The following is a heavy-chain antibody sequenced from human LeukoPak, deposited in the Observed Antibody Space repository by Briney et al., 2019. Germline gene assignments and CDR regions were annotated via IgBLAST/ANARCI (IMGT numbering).Heavy chain of an antibody. J-gene: IGHJ4*02. Sequence: GASVKVSCKASGYTFTSYGISWVRQAPGQGLEWMGWINPNSGGTNYAQKFQARVTLTRDTSISTAYMELSRLRSDDTAVYYCARDEGYNDYWGQGTLVTVSS. CDR1: GYTFTSYG. D-gene: IGHD1-1*01. CDR3: ARDEGYNDY. CDR2: INPNSGGT. V-gene: IGHV1-2*02.